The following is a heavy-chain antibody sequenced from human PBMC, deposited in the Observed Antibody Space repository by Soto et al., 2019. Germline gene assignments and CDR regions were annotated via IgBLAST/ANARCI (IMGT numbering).Heavy chain of an antibody. Sequence: GGSLRLSCAASGCTFSDYYMSWIRQAPGKGLEWVSYISSSGSTIYYADSVKGRFTISRDNAKNSLYLQMNSLRAEDTAVYYCARDESTIFGVDPDAFDIWGQGTMVTVSS. CDR1: GCTFSDYY. D-gene: IGHD3-3*01. CDR2: ISSSGSTI. V-gene: IGHV3-11*01. J-gene: IGHJ3*02. CDR3: ARDESTIFGVDPDAFDI.